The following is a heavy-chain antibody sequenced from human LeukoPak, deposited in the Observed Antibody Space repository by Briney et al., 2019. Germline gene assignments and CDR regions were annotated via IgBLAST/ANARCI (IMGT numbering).Heavy chain of an antibody. CDR2: IYYSGST. CDR3: ARIGFGDHKPPLFLFDP. CDR1: GGSISSYY. Sequence: SETLSLTCTVSGGSISSYYWSWIRQPPGKGLEWIGYIYYSGSTNYNPSLKSRVTISVDTSKNQFSLKLSSVTAADTAVYYCARIGFGDHKPPLFLFDPWGQGTLVTVSS. J-gene: IGHJ5*02. V-gene: IGHV4-59*08. D-gene: IGHD3-10*01.